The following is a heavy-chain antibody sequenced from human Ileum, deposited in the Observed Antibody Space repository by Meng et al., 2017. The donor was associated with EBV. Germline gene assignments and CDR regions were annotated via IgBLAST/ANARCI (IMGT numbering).Heavy chain of an antibody. J-gene: IGHJ4*02. CDR3: ASRELAPFDY. Sequence: QLQRHESGPGLVKPSETLSLTCSVSGGSFSSRKYYWGWIRQPPGKALEWIASIYYSGTTYYNPSLQSRVSISVDKSKNQVSLNMTSMTAADTAVYYCASRELAPFDYWGQGTLVTVSS. V-gene: IGHV4-39*07. D-gene: IGHD1-26*01. CDR1: GGSFSSRKYY. CDR2: IYYSGTT.